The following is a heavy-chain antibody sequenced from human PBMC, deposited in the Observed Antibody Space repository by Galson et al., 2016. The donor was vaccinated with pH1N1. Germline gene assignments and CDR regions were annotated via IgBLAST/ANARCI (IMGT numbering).Heavy chain of an antibody. J-gene: IGHJ4*02. CDR2: IHTTTGDP. V-gene: IGHV7-4-1*02. D-gene: IGHD2-15*01. CDR1: GYTFASCA. Sequence: SVKVSCKASGYTFASCAISWVRQVPGQGLEWMGWIHTTTGDPSYGQGFTGRFVFSLDTSVTTAYLQISSLKTEDAAVYYCARESYRCSGGSCYFDSWGQGTLVTVSS. CDR3: ARESYRCSGGSCYFDS.